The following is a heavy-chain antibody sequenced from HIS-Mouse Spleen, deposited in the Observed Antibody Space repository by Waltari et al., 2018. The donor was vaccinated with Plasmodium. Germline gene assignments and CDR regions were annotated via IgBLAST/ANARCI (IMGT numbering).Heavy chain of an antibody. CDR2: IGTASET. Sequence: EVQLVESGGGLVQPGGSLRLSCAASGFTFSSYAMHWVRQATGKGLEWGSGIGTASETYYPGSVKGRFTISRENAKNSLYLQMSSLRAGYTAVYYCARGRWNHAFDIWGQGTMVTVSS. D-gene: IGHD1-1*01. CDR3: ARGRWNHAFDI. V-gene: IGHV3-13*01. J-gene: IGHJ3*02. CDR1: GFTFSSYA.